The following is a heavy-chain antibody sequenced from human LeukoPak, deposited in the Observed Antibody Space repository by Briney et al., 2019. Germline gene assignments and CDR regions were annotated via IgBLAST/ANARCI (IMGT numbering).Heavy chain of an antibody. CDR1: GYTFTSYA. CDR3: ARDYLLTADIAAAEAYFDY. V-gene: IGHV7-4-1*02. J-gene: IGHJ4*02. CDR2: INTNTGNP. Sequence: ASVKVSCKASGYTFTSYAMNWVRQAPGQGLEWMGWINTNTGNPTYAQGFTGRFVFSLDTSVSTAYLQISSLKAEDTAVYYCARDYLLTADIAAAEAYFDYWGQGTLVTVSS. D-gene: IGHD6-13*01.